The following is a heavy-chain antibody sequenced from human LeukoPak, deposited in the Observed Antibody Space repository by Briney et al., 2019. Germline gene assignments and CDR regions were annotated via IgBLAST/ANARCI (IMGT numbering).Heavy chain of an antibody. CDR3: AKDARSGRTPNYFDY. J-gene: IGHJ4*02. CDR1: GFTFDDYA. D-gene: IGHD3-10*01. CDR2: INWNSGNI. V-gene: IGHV3-9*01. Sequence: PGGSLRLSCAASGFTFDDYAMHWVRQAPGKGLEWVSGINWNSGNIGYADSVKGRFTISRDNAKNSLYLQMNSLRAEDTALYYCAKDARSGRTPNYFDYWGQGTLVTVSS.